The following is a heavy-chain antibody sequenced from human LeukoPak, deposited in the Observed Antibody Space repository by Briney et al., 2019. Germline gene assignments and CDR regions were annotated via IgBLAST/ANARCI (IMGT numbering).Heavy chain of an antibody. CDR3: AKGRITMVRGQLYYYTTWTS. D-gene: IGHD3-10*01. V-gene: IGHV4-34*01. CDR1: GGSFSGYY. CDR2: INHSGST. Sequence: PSETLSLTRAVYGGSFSGYYWSWIRQPPGKGLEWIGEINHSGSTNYNPSLKSRVTISVDTSKNQFSLKRSSVTAADTAVYYCAKGRITMVRGQLYYYTTWTSGAKGPRSPSP. J-gene: IGHJ6*03.